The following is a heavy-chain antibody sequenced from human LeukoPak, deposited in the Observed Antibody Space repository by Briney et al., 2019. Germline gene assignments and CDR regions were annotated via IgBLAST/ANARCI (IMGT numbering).Heavy chain of an antibody. CDR1: GGSISSGGYY. CDR2: IYHSGST. V-gene: IGHV4-30-2*01. Sequence: SQTLSLTCTVSGGSISSGGYYWSWIRQPPGKGLEWIGYIYHSGSTYYNPSLKSRVTISVDRSKNQFSLKLSSVTAADTAVYYCARESPLIIAAAAKGGYFDLWGRGTLVTVSS. CDR3: ARESPLIIAAAAKGGYFDL. J-gene: IGHJ2*01. D-gene: IGHD6-13*01.